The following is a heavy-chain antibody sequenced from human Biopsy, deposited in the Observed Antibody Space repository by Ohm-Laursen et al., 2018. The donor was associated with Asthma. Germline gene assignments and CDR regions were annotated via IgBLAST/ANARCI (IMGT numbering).Heavy chain of an antibody. Sequence: SLRLSCAAFGFMFRSFGMHWVRQAPGKGLEWVAVISYDGNHKFYEDSVKGRFTISRGNSKNTLYLQMNSLRTEDTAVYYCAKRRGYSGHDNDYWGQGTLVIVSS. V-gene: IGHV3-30*18. CDR1: GFMFRSFG. D-gene: IGHD5-12*01. CDR3: AKRRGYSGHDNDY. CDR2: ISYDGNHK. J-gene: IGHJ4*02.